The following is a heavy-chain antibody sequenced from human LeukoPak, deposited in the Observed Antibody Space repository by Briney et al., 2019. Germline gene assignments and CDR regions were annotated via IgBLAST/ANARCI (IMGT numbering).Heavy chain of an antibody. Sequence: PGGSLRLSCAASGFTFSNYVMRWVREAPGKGLEWVSAISGSGGSTYYADSVKGRFTISRDNSKNTLYLQMNSLRAEDTAVYYCAIWEHSLPNWLDPWGQGTLVTVSS. CDR1: GFTFSNYV. CDR3: AIWEHSLPNWLDP. V-gene: IGHV3-23*01. CDR2: ISGSGGST. D-gene: IGHD1-1*01. J-gene: IGHJ5*02.